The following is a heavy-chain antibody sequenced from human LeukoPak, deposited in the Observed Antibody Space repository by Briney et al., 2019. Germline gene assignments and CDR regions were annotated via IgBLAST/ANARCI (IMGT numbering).Heavy chain of an antibody. CDR1: GFTSSSYS. D-gene: IGHD3-22*01. V-gene: IGHV3-21*01. CDR2: ISSSSSYI. Sequence: GGSLRLSCAASGFTSSSYSMNWVRQAPGKGLEWVSSISSSSSYIYYADSVKGRCTISRDNAKNSLYLQMNSLRAEDTAVYYCARDRGLYDSSGYYYLDYWGQGTLVTVSS. CDR3: ARDRGLYDSSGYYYLDY. J-gene: IGHJ4*02.